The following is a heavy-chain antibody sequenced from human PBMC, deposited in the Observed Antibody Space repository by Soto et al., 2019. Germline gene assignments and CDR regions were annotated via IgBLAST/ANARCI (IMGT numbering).Heavy chain of an antibody. CDR3: ARDIGFYDFWSGFTDGGYYFDY. CDR2: IYTSGST. D-gene: IGHD3-3*01. V-gene: IGHV4-4*07. CDR1: GGSISSYY. Sequence: QVQLQESGPGLVKPSETLSLTCTVSGGSISSYYWSWIRQPAGKGLEGIGRIYTSGSTNYNPSLKRRVPMSVDTSQHQFSLKLSSVTAADTAVYYCARDIGFYDFWSGFTDGGYYFDYWGQGTLVTVSS. J-gene: IGHJ4*02.